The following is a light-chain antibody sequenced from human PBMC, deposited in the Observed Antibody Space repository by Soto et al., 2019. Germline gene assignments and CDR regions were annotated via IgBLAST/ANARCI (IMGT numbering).Light chain of an antibody. Sequence: QSVLTQPASVFGSPGQSIAISCTGTSSDVGGYDYVSWYQQQPDKAPKLMIYEVTKRPSGVSNRFSGSKSGNTASLTISGLQAEDEADYYCSSHTSGSTRVFGTGTKLTVL. CDR2: EVT. CDR1: SSDVGGYDY. CDR3: SSHTSGSTRV. V-gene: IGLV2-14*01. J-gene: IGLJ1*01.